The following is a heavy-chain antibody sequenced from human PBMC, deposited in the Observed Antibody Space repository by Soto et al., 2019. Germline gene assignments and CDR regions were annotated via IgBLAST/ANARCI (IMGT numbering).Heavy chain of an antibody. J-gene: IGHJ6*02. CDR1: GYTFTGYY. CDR2: INPNSGGT. V-gene: IGHV1-2*04. Sequence: ASVKVSCKASGYTFTGYYMHWVRQAPGQGLEWMGWINPNSGGTNYAQKFQGWVTMTRDTSISTAYMELSRLRSDDTAVYYCAIDLGIWYDYYYGMDVWGQGTTVTVSS. CDR3: AIDLGIWYDYYYGMDV. D-gene: IGHD6-13*01.